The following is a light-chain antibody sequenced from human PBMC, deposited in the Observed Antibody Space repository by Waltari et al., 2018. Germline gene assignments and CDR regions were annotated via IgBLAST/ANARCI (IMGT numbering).Light chain of an antibody. V-gene: IGKV1-5*03. CDR3: QQCNTYPLT. J-gene: IGKJ4*01. Sequence: DIQMTQSPSTLSASVGDRVTITCRASQTINIWLAWYQHKPGKAPKLLIYKASNLQSGVPSTFSGSGSGTEFTLTISSLQPDDFATYYCQQCNTYPLTFGGGTKVEMK. CDR2: KAS. CDR1: QTINIW.